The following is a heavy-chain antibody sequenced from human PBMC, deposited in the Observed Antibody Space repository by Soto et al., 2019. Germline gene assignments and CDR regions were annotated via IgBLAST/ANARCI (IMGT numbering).Heavy chain of an antibody. Sequence: SGKVSYKASGYTFTRYNVHWGRQAPGQGLEWMAIINPSGGTTYYVQKFEGRVTLTTDTSTSTVYMELSSLRSDDTAVYYCARVRGGGSEYFFDYWGQGTLVTVYS. CDR3: ARVRGGGSEYFFDY. CDR1: GYTFTRYN. CDR2: INPSGGTT. J-gene: IGHJ4*02. D-gene: IGHD2-15*01. V-gene: IGHV1-46*01.